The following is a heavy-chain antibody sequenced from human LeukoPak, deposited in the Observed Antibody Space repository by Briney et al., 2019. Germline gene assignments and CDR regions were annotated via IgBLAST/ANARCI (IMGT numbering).Heavy chain of an antibody. D-gene: IGHD3-16*01. J-gene: IGHJ6*02. Sequence: ASVKVPCKASGYTFTSYYMHWVRQAPGQGLEWMGIINPSGGSTSYAQKFQGRVTMTRDTSTSTVYMELSSLRSEDTAVYYCARDYGRVPDYYYGMDVWGQGTTVTVSS. CDR1: GYTFTSYY. V-gene: IGHV1-46*01. CDR2: INPSGGST. CDR3: ARDYGRVPDYYYGMDV.